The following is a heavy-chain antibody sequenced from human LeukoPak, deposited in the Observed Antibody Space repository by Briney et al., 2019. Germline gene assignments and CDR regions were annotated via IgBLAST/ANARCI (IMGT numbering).Heavy chain of an antibody. D-gene: IGHD3-10*01. CDR3: ARDHRGFYYGSGNYYYLDV. CDR1: GGTYNNYA. Sequence: SVKVSCKASGGTYNNYAIAWVRQAPGQGLEWVGGILPAFGTSNYAQRFQGRVTITADESTGTTYMELSSLRSEDTAVYYCARDHRGFYYGSGNYYYLDVWGKGTTVTVSS. V-gene: IGHV1-69*13. J-gene: IGHJ6*03. CDR2: ILPAFGTS.